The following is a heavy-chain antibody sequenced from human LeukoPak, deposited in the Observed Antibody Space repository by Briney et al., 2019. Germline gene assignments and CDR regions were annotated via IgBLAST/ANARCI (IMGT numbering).Heavy chain of an antibody. Sequence: PSETLSLTCAVYGGSFSGYYWSWIRQPPGKGLEWIGEINHSGSTNYNPSLKSRVTISVDTSKNQFSLKLSSVTAADTAVYYCARWPNREPQTYYYYYYGMDVWGQGTTVTVSS. J-gene: IGHJ6*02. V-gene: IGHV4-34*01. CDR2: INHSGST. CDR3: ARWPNREPQTYYYYYYGMDV. CDR1: GGSFSGYY.